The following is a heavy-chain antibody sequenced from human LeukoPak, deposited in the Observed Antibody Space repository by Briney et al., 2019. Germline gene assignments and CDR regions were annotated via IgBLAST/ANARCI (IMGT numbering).Heavy chain of an antibody. J-gene: IGHJ4*02. CDR2: IYTSGST. D-gene: IGHD3-9*01. CDR3: ARTQVDYDILTGYSGPYYFDY. CDR1: GGSISSYY. V-gene: IGHV4-4*07. Sequence: SETLSLTCTVSGGSISSYYWSWIRQPAGKGLEWIGRIYTSGSTNYNPSLKSRVTMSVDTSKNQFSLKLSSVTAADTAVYYCARTQVDYDILTGYSGPYYFDYRGQGTLVTVSS.